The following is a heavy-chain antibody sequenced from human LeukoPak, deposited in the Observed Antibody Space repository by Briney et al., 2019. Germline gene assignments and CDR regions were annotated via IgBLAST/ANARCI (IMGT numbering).Heavy chain of an antibody. J-gene: IGHJ4*01. CDR2: ISYDGSNK. D-gene: IGHD1-26*01. Sequence: GGSLRLSCAASEFTFSHYAMHWVRQAPGKGLEWVAVISYDGSNKYYADSVKGRFTISRDNSKNTLYLQTNSLRTDDTAVYYCARGLVSGSQRGCFDYWGHGALVTVSS. CDR1: EFTFSHYA. V-gene: IGHV3-30-3*01. CDR3: ARGLVSGSQRGCFDY.